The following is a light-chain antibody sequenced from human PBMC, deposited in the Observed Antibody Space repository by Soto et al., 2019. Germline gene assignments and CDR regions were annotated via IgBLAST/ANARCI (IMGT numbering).Light chain of an antibody. V-gene: IGLV2-14*01. CDR1: SSDVGGYNY. CDR3: SSYTSSSTWV. CDR2: DVS. J-gene: IGLJ3*02. Sequence: QSALTQPASVSGSPGQSITISCTGTSSDVGGYNYVSWYQQHPGKAPKLMIYDVSNRPSGVSNRVSGSKSGNTASLTISGLQAEEEADYYCSSYTSSSTWVFGGGTKLTVL.